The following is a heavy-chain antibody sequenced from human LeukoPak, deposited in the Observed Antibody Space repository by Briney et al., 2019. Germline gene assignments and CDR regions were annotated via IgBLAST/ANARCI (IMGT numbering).Heavy chain of an antibody. CDR1: GYSFTSYW. CDR2: IYPGDSDT. D-gene: IGHD3-9*01. V-gene: IGHV5-51*01. CDR3: ARSPYDILTGDYYYYGMDV. J-gene: IGHJ6*02. Sequence: GESLQISCKGSGYSFTSYWIGWVRQMPGKGLEWMGIIYPGDSDTRYSPSFQGQVTISADKSISTAYLQWSSLKASDTAMYYCARSPYDILTGDYYYYGMDVWGQGTTVTVSS.